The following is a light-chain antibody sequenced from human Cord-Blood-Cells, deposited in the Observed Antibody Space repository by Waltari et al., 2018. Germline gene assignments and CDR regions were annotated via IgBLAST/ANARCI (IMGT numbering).Light chain of an antibody. CDR3: QQYYSTPYR. V-gene: IGKV1-39*01. CDR2: AAS. CDR1: QSISSW. Sequence: DIQMTQSPSTLSASVGDRVTITCRASQSISSWLNWYQQKPGKAPKLLIYAASSLESGVPSRFSGSGSGTEFTLTISSLQPEDFATYYCQQYYSTPYRFGQGTKLEIK. J-gene: IGKJ2*03.